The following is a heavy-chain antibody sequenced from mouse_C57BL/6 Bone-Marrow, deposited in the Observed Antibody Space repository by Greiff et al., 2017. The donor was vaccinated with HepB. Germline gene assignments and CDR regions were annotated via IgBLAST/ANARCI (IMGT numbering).Heavy chain of an antibody. CDR2: IWSDGST. CDR1: GFSLTSYG. D-gene: IGHD2-1*01. V-gene: IGHV2-6*03. Sequence: QVQLQQSGPGLVAPSQSLSITCTVSGFSLTSYGVHWVRQPPGKGLEWLVVIWSDGSTTYNSALKSRLSISKDNSKSQVFLKMNRLQTDDTAMYYCARMGGNYSYYYAMDYWGQGTSVTVSS. J-gene: IGHJ4*01. CDR3: ARMGGNYSYYYAMDY.